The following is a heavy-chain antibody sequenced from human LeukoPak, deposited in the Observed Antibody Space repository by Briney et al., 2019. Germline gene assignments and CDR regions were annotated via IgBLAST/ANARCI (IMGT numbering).Heavy chain of an antibody. CDR3: AKDPGVVPAHYFDY. CDR1: GFTFSSYA. V-gene: IGHV3-23*01. Sequence: PGGSLRLSCAASGFTFSSYAMSWVRQAPGKGLEWVSSISGGGVTTDYVDSVKGRFTVSRDNSKNTLSLQMNSLRAEDTAVYYCAKDPGVVPAHYFDYWGQGTLVTVSS. CDR2: ISGGGVTT. D-gene: IGHD2-2*01. J-gene: IGHJ4*02.